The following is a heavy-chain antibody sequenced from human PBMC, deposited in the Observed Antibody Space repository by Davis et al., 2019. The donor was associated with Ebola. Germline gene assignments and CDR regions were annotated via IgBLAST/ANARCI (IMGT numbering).Heavy chain of an antibody. J-gene: IGHJ4*02. CDR3: RSNFDY. Sequence: GESLKIPCAASGFSLSDAWMSWVRQAPGKGLEWVGRIKSKTKGATTEYAAPVKGRFTISRDDSKNTLYLQMNSLKTEDTAVYYCRSNFDYWGQGTLVTVSS. V-gene: IGHV3-15*01. CDR2: IKSKTKGATT. CDR1: GFSLSDAW.